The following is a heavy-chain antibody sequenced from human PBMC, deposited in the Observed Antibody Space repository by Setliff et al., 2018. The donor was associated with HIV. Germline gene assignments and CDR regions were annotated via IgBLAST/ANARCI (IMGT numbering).Heavy chain of an antibody. CDR2: ISSSASTI. CDR1: GFTFSDYY. J-gene: IGHJ2*01. D-gene: IGHD3-16*02. V-gene: IGHV3-11*04. Sequence: GGSLRLSCAASGFTFSDYYMSWIRQAPGKGLEWVSYISSSASTIYYADSVKGRFTISRDNAKNSLYLQMNSLRAEDTAVYYCARLNYRDSDGQLWWHYFDIWGRGALVTVSS. CDR3: ARLNYRDSDGQLWWHYFDI.